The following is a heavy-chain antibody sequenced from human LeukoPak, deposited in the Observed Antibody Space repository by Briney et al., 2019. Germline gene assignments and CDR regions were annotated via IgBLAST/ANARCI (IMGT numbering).Heavy chain of an antibody. D-gene: IGHD3-3*01. CDR3: ARASVTIFGVVITLDY. V-gene: IGHV3-53*05. CDR2: IYSGGST. CDR1: GFTISSNY. J-gene: IGHJ4*02. Sequence: PGGSLRLSCAASGFTISSNYMNWVRQAPGKGLEWVSVIYSGGSTYYADSVKGRFTISRDNSKSTLYLQMNSLRVEDTAVYYCARASVTIFGVVITLDYWGQGTLVTVSS.